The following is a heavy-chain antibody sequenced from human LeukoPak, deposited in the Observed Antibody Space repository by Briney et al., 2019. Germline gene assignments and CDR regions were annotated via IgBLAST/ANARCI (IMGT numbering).Heavy chain of an antibody. CDR3: ARGRYCSADICSGGDAFDI. D-gene: IGHD2-15*01. CDR2: IYTRGST. Sequence: SETLSLTCTVSGGSINNYYWSWIRQPAGKGLEWIGRIYTRGSTNYNPSLKSRVTMSVDTSKNQFSLKLSSVTAADTAVYYCARGRYCSADICSGGDAFDIWGRGTMVSISS. CDR1: GGSINNYY. V-gene: IGHV4-4*07. J-gene: IGHJ3*02.